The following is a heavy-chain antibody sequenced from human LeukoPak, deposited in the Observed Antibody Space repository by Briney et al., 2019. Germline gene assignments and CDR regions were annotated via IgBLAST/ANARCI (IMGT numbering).Heavy chain of an antibody. CDR2: ITSSSNYI. J-gene: IGHJ4*02. CDR3: ARDCWDYGSGSYCGIDY. V-gene: IGHV3-21*03. Sequence: GGSLRLSCAASGFTFSSYNMNWVRQAPGKGLEWVSSITSSSNYIYYADSVKGRFTISRDNAKNSLYLQMTSLRAEDTTVYYCARDCWDYGSGSYCGIDYWGQGTLVTVSS. D-gene: IGHD3-10*01. CDR1: GFTFSSYN.